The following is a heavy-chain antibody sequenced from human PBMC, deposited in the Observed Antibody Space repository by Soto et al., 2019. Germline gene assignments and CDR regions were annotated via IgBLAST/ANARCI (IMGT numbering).Heavy chain of an antibody. D-gene: IGHD2-8*01. J-gene: IGHJ5*02. Sequence: ASVKVSCKASGYTFTSYAMHWVRQAPGQRLEWMGWINAGNGHTKYSQKFQGRVTITTDTSASTAYMELSSLRSDDTAVYLCVRDLAWGKCNNVNCQGEKWLDAWGQGSLVTVSS. CDR2: INAGNGHT. CDR1: GYTFTSYA. CDR3: VRDLAWGKCNNVNCQGEKWLDA. V-gene: IGHV1-3*01.